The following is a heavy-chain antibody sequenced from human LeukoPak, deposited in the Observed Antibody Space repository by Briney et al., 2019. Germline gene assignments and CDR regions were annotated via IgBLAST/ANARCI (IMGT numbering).Heavy chain of an antibody. CDR1: GFTFGDDA. D-gene: IGHD2-2*01. Sequence: GGSLRLSCTASGFTFGDDAMSWFRQAPGKGLEGVGFIRSKAYGGTTEYAASVKGRFTISRDDSKSIAYLQMNSLKTEDTAVYYCTRAYTQLGFDPWGQGTLVTVST. V-gene: IGHV3-49*03. J-gene: IGHJ5*02. CDR3: TRAYTQLGFDP. CDR2: IRSKAYGGTT.